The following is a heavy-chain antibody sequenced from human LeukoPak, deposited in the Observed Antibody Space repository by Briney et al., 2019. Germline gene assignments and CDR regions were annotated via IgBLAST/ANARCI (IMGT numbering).Heavy chain of an antibody. Sequence: GASVKVSCKASGYTFTSYAMHWVRQAPGQRLEWMGWINAGDGNTKYSQKFQGRVTITRDTSASTAYMELSSLRSEDTAVYYCARGRYYYDSSGPDYWGQGTLVTVSS. V-gene: IGHV1-3*01. CDR1: GYTFTSYA. CDR2: INAGDGNT. CDR3: ARGRYYYDSSGPDY. D-gene: IGHD3-22*01. J-gene: IGHJ4*02.